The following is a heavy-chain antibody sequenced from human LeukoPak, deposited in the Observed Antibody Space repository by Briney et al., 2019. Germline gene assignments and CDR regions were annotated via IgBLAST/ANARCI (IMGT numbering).Heavy chain of an antibody. CDR3: AFLSTGFITMVRGARAFDI. V-gene: IGHV3-74*01. J-gene: IGHJ3*02. CDR2: INSDGSST. Sequence: SGGSLRLSCAASGFTFSTYSMHWVRQAPGKGLVWVSRINSDGSSTSYADSVKGRFTISRDNAKNTLYLQMNSLRAEDTAVYYCAFLSTGFITMVRGARAFDIWGQGTMVTVSS. CDR1: GFTFSTYS. D-gene: IGHD3-10*01.